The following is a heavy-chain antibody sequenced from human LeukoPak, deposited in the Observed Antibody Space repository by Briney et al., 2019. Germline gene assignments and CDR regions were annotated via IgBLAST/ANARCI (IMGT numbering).Heavy chain of an antibody. CDR1: GFTFSSYA. CDR3: ARELAVAGTGTASY. V-gene: IGHV3-21*01. D-gene: IGHD6-19*01. CDR2: ISSSSSYI. Sequence: GGSLRLSCAASGFTFSSYAMSWVRQAPGKGLEWVSSISSSSSYIYYADSVKGRFTISRDNAKNSLYLQMNSLRAEDTAVYYCARELAVAGTGTASYWGQGTLVIVSS. J-gene: IGHJ4*02.